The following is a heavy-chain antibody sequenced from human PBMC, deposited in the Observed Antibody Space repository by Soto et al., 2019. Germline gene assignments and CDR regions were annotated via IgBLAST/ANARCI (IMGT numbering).Heavy chain of an antibody. V-gene: IGHV3-74*01. CDR3: ARAFNYYYMDV. J-gene: IGHJ6*03. Sequence: EVQLVESGGGLVQPGGSLRLSCAASGFPFSYYWMHWVRQAPGKGLVWVSRIDGDESNTNYADSVKGRFTISRDNAKNTLHLQMNSLRAEDTAVYYCARAFNYYYMDVWGKGTTVTVSS. CDR1: GFPFSYYW. CDR2: IDGDESNT.